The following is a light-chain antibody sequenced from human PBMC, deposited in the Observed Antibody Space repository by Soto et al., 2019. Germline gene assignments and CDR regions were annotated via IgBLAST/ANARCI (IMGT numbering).Light chain of an antibody. CDR2: GAS. CDR3: QQYDGSPPFT. CDR1: QSVSRSY. Sequence: EIVLTQSPGTLSLSPGERVTLSCRASQSVSRSYLAWYQQKPGQAPRLLIYGASSRATGIPDRFSGSGSGTDFTLTISKLEPEDSAVYYCQQYDGSPPFTFGPGTKVDIK. J-gene: IGKJ3*01. V-gene: IGKV3-20*01.